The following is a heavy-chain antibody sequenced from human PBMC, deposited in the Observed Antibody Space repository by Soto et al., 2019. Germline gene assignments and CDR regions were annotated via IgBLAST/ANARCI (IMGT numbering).Heavy chain of an antibody. D-gene: IGHD6-13*01. J-gene: IGHJ6*03. CDR2: IKQDGSEK. V-gene: IGHV3-7*01. CDR3: ARVGQTIAASTYFYYMDV. Sequence: GGSLRLSCAASGFTFGSHWMTWVRQAPGKGLDWVANIKQDGSEKYSVDSVKGRFTISRDNARSSLYLQMNSLRAEDTAVYYCARVGQTIAASTYFYYMDVWGQGTTVTVSS. CDR1: GFTFGSHW.